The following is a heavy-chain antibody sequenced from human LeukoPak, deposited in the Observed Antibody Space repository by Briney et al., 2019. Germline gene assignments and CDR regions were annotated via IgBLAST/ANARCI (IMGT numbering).Heavy chain of an antibody. CDR2: INPNSGGT. V-gene: IGHV1-2*02. D-gene: IGHD6-13*01. Sequence: ASVKVSCKASVYTFTGYYMLWVRQAPGQGLEWMGWINPNSGGTNYAQKFQGRVTMTRDTSISTAYMELSRLRSDYTAVYYCARAAAGNDAFDIWGQGTMVTVSS. CDR1: VYTFTGYY. CDR3: ARAAAGNDAFDI. J-gene: IGHJ3*02.